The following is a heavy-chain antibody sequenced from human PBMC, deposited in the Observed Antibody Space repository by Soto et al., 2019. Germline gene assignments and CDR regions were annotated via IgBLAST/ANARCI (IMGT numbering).Heavy chain of an antibody. D-gene: IGHD3-9*01. V-gene: IGHV3-23*01. Sequence: EVQLLESGGGLVQPGGSLRLSCAASGFTFSSYAMSWVRQAPGKGLEWVSAISGSGGSTYYADSVKGRFTISRDNSKNTLYLQMNSLRAEDTAVYYCAKDKGSGIFDWLLYYFDYWGQGTLVTVSS. CDR2: ISGSGGST. CDR3: AKDKGSGIFDWLLYYFDY. J-gene: IGHJ4*02. CDR1: GFTFSSYA.